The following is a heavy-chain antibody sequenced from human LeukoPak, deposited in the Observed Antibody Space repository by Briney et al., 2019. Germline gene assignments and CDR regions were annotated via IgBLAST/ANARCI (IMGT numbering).Heavy chain of an antibody. V-gene: IGHV4-31*03. J-gene: IGHJ3*02. CDR3: ASTYYYDSSGYRGLGAFDI. D-gene: IGHD3-22*01. Sequence: PSQTLSLTCTVSGGSISSGGYYWSWIRQHPGKGLEWIGYIYYSGSTYYNPSLKSRVTISVDTSKNQFSLKLSSVTAADTAVYYCASTYYYDSSGYRGLGAFDIWGQGTMFTVSS. CDR1: GGSISSGGYY. CDR2: IYYSGST.